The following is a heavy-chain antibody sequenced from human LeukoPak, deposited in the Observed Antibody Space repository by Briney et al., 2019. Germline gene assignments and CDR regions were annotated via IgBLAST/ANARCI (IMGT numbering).Heavy chain of an antibody. Sequence: GGSLRLSCAASRFIFSSYGINWVRQAPGKGLEWVSFIRHDGSNKYYADSVKGRFTISRDNSKNTVYLQMNSLRAEDMAVYYCAKGLTIFGVARDAFDTWGQGTMVTVSS. CDR2: IRHDGSNK. CDR3: AKGLTIFGVARDAFDT. V-gene: IGHV3-30*02. CDR1: RFIFSSYG. J-gene: IGHJ3*02. D-gene: IGHD3-3*01.